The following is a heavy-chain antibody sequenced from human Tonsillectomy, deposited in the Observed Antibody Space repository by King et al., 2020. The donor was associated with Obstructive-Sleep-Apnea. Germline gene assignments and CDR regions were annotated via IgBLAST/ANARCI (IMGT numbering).Heavy chain of an antibody. CDR2: IKQDGSEK. J-gene: IGHJ2*01. CDR1: GFRFSNYW. Sequence: VQLVESGGGLVQPGGSLRLSCAASGFRFSNYWMSWVRQAPGKGLEWVAIIKQDGSEKYYVDSVKGRFTISRDNAKNSLYLQMNSLRAEDTAVYYCARDSDTTMITGYFDLWGRGTLVTVSS. D-gene: IGHD5-18*01. CDR3: ARDSDTTMITGYFDL. V-gene: IGHV3-7*01.